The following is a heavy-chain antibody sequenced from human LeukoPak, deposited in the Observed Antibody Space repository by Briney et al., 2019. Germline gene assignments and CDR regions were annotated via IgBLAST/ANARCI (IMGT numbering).Heavy chain of an antibody. Sequence: QSGPTLVKPTQTLTLTCTFSGLSLSTRGVGVGWIRQPPGKALEWLALIYWNDDKRYSPSLKSRLTITKDTSKNQVVLTMTSMDPVDTATYYCAHSVGYCSGATCYSPYYYYMDVWGKGTTVTVSS. D-gene: IGHD2-15*01. V-gene: IGHV2-5*01. CDR1: GLSLSTRGVG. CDR2: IYWNDDK. CDR3: AHSVGYCSGATCYSPYYYYMDV. J-gene: IGHJ6*03.